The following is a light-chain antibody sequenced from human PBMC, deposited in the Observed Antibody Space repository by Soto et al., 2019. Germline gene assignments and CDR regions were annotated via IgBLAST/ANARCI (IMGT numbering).Light chain of an antibody. V-gene: IGKV1-39*01. Sequence: ESQVTQSTSSLSASVGDRVTITCRASQSISSYLNWYQQKPGKAPKLLIYAASSLQSGVPSRFSGSGSGADFTLTISSLEPEDFALYYCQQHINWPLPFGGGTKVDIK. CDR1: QSISSY. J-gene: IGKJ4*01. CDR2: AAS. CDR3: QQHINWPLP.